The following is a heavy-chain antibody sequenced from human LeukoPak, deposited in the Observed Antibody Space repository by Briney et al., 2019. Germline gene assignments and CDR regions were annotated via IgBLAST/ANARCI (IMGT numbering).Heavy chain of an antibody. Sequence: PSQTLSLTCAVSGGSISSGGYSWSWIRQPPGKGREWIGYIYHSGSTYYNPSLKSRVTISVDRSKNQFSLKLSSVTAADTAVYYCARGGENWNEEAFDYWGQGTLVTVSS. D-gene: IGHD1-1*01. J-gene: IGHJ4*02. V-gene: IGHV4-30-2*01. CDR1: GGSISSGGYS. CDR3: ARGGENWNEEAFDY. CDR2: IYHSGST.